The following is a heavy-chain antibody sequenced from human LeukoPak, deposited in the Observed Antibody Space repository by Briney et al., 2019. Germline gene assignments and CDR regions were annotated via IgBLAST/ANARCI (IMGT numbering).Heavy chain of an antibody. V-gene: IGHV3-21*01. Sequence: PGGSLRLSCAASGFTFSSYSMNWVRQAPEKGLEWVSSISSSSSYIYYADSVKGRFTISRDNAKNSLYLQMNSLRAEDTAVYYCARVGSGIVVFDYWGQGTLVTVSS. D-gene: IGHD2-15*01. CDR2: ISSSSSYI. J-gene: IGHJ4*02. CDR3: ARVGSGIVVFDY. CDR1: GFTFSSYS.